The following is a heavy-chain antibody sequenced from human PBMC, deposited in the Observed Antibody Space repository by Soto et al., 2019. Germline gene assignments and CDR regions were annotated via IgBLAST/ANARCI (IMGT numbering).Heavy chain of an antibody. D-gene: IGHD6-13*01. CDR3: TLRQDTSRGLIY. CDR2: STQ. V-gene: IGHV2-5*01. J-gene: IGHJ4*02. Sequence: GSGHFAGEPTQTLTLTCTVSGFSLTTRVMTLGWIRQPPGRAPEWLAISTQYSPSLQSRLTSTKDTSKNQVVLTMTNMDPVDTATYYCTLRQDTSRGLIYWGQGIMVNVSS. CDR1: GFSLTTRVMT.